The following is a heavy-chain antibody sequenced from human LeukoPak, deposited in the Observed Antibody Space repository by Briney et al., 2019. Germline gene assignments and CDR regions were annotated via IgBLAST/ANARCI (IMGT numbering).Heavy chain of an antibody. V-gene: IGHV4-31*03. J-gene: IGHJ5*02. CDR2: IYYSGST. CDR3: ARGTAARPGNPWFDP. Sequence: PSETLSLTCTVSGGSISSGGYCWSWIRQHPGKGLEWIGYIYYSGSTYYNPSLKSRVTISVDTSKNQFSLKLSSVTAADTAVYYCARGTAARPGNPWFDPWGQGTLVTVSS. CDR1: GGSISSGGYC. D-gene: IGHD6-6*01.